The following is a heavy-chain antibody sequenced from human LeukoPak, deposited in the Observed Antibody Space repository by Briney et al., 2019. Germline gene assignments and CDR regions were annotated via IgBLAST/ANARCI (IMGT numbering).Heavy chain of an antibody. J-gene: IGHJ4*02. Sequence: SETLSLTCTVSGGSISSGSYYWSWIRQPAGKGLEWIGRIYTSGSTNYNPSLKSRVTISVDTSKNQFSLKLGSVTAADTAVYYCARDLYSYGYSVQDYWGQGTLVTVSS. CDR3: ARDLYSYGYSVQDY. CDR1: GGSISSGSYY. CDR2: IYTSGST. D-gene: IGHD5-18*01. V-gene: IGHV4-61*02.